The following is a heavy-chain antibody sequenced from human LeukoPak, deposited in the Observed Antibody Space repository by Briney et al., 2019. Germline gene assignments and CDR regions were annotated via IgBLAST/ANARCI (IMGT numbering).Heavy chain of an antibody. J-gene: IGHJ6*02. Sequence: PGGSLRLSCAASGFTVSSNYMSWVRQAPGKGLEWVSVIYSGGSTYYADSVKSRSPRSRDTSKPAMYLQMNSLRDEATGVYYSARCGRAGVSGATAMVPVYYYSMDVWGQGTTVTVSS. CDR2: IYSGGST. CDR3: ARCGRAGVSGATAMVPVYYYSMDV. CDR1: GFTVSSNY. D-gene: IGHD5-18*01. V-gene: IGHV3-53*05.